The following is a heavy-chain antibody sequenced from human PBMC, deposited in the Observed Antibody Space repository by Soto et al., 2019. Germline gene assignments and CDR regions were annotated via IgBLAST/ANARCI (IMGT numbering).Heavy chain of an antibody. CDR3: AKRGLKTYYDILTGGGPALDGAFDI. CDR2: ISGSGGST. D-gene: IGHD3-9*01. Sequence: PGGSLRLSCAASGFTFSSYAMSWVRQAPGKGLEWVSAISGSGGSTYYADSVKGRFTISRDNSKNTLYLQMNSLRAEDTAVYYCAKRGLKTYYDILTGGGPALDGAFDIWGQGTMVTVSS. V-gene: IGHV3-23*01. J-gene: IGHJ3*02. CDR1: GFTFSSYA.